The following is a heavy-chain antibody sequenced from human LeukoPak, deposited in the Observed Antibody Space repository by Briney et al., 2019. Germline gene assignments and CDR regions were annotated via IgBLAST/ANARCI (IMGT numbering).Heavy chain of an antibody. CDR2: ISYDGNNK. V-gene: IGHV3-30*04. CDR3: ARDVYSSTPNFFEY. D-gene: IGHD6-19*01. J-gene: IGHJ4*02. CDR1: GFTFSSYA. Sequence: GGSLRLSCAASGFTFSSYAMHWVRQTPGKGLEWVAVISYDGNNKYYADSVKGRFTISRDNSKNTLYLQMNSLRAEDTAVYYCARDVYSSTPNFFEYWGQGTRVTVSS.